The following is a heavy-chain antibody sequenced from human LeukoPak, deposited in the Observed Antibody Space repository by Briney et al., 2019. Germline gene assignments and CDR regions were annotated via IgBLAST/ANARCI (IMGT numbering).Heavy chain of an antibody. V-gene: IGHV1-46*01. J-gene: IGHJ4*02. CDR2: INPSGGST. D-gene: IGHD1-26*01. CDR1: GYTFTSYY. CDR3: ARDISTFSGTFPGGDH. Sequence: ASVKVSCKASGYTFTSYYMHWVRQAPGQGLEWMGIINPSGGSTSYAQKFQGRVTMTRDTSTSTVYMELSSLTSDDTAMYFCARDISTFSGTFPGGDHWGQGTLVTVSS.